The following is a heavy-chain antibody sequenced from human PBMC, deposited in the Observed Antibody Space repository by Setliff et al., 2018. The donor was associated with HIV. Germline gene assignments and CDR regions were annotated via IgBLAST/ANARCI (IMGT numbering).Heavy chain of an antibody. J-gene: IGHJ6*04. V-gene: IGHV4-4*07. CDR1: GGSISSYY. D-gene: IGHD3-10*01. CDR2: IYISGST. CDR3: TRRGADSYYPRPLDV. Sequence: PSETLSLTCTVSGGSISSYYWSWIRQPAGKGLEWIGHIYISGSTNYNPSLKSRVTISADTSKNQFSLRLNSVTAADTAIYYCTRRGADSYYPRPLDVWGKGTTVTVSS.